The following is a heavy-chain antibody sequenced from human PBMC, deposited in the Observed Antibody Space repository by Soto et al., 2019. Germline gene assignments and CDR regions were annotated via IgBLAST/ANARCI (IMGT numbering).Heavy chain of an antibody. D-gene: IGHD1-1*01. CDR1: GFTFDDYA. Sequence: GGSLRLSCAASGFTFDDYAMHWVRQAPGKGLEWVSGISWNSGSIGYADSVKGRFTISRDNAKNSLYLQMNSLRAEDTALYYCAKVQLDYYYGMDVWGQGTTVTVSS. CDR2: ISWNSGSI. J-gene: IGHJ6*02. V-gene: IGHV3-9*01. CDR3: AKVQLDYYYGMDV.